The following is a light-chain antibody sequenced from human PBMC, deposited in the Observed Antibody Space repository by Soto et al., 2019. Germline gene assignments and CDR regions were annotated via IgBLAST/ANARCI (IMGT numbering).Light chain of an antibody. V-gene: IGKV3-11*01. CDR1: QSVSSY. J-gene: IGKJ1*01. CDR3: QQSYTTPRT. Sequence: EIVLTQSPATLSLSPGERATLSCRASQSVSSYLAWYQQKPGQAPRLLIYDASNRATGIPARFSGSGSGTDFTLTISSLEPEDFAIYYCQQSYTTPRTFGQGTMVEIK. CDR2: DAS.